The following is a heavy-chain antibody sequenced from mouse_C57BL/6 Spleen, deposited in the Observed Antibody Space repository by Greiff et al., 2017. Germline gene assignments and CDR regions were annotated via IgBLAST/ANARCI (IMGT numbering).Heavy chain of an antibody. D-gene: IGHD2-4*01. CDR3: TTTMSRGYSMDY. J-gene: IGHJ4*01. CDR1: GYTFTDYE. Sequence: QVQLQQSGAELVRPGASVTLSCKASGYTFTDYEMHWVKQTPVHGLEWIGAIDPETGGTAYNQKFKGKAILTADKSSSTAYMELRSLTSEDSAVYYCTTTMSRGYSMDYWGQGTSVTVSS. CDR2: IDPETGGT. V-gene: IGHV1-15*01.